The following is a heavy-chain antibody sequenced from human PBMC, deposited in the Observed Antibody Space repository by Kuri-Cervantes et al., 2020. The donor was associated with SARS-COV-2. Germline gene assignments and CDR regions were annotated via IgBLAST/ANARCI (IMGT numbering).Heavy chain of an antibody. D-gene: IGHD1-1*01. V-gene: IGHV4-39*01. CDR1: GGSISSSSYY. CDR3: ARHYAFDNFHK. J-gene: IGHJ4*02. CDR2: IDYSGST. Sequence: SETLSLTCTVSGGSISSSSYYWGWIRQPPGKGLEWIGSIDYSGSTSYNPSLRSRVTISVDTSKNQFSLTLTSVTAADTAIYYCARHYAFDNFHKWGQGTQVTVSS.